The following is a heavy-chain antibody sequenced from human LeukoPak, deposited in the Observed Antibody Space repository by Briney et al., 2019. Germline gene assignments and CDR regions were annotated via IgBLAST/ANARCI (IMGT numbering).Heavy chain of an antibody. D-gene: IGHD6-19*01. V-gene: IGHV5-51*01. Sequence: GAALQISCKGSGYRFTSYWIGWVRPRPGKGLEGMGIIYPGDSDTRYSPSFQGQVTISADKSISTAYLQWSSLKASDTAMYYCVTGGIAVAGTGIDYWGQGTLVTVSS. CDR3: VTGGIAVAGTGIDY. CDR2: IYPGDSDT. CDR1: GYRFTSYW. J-gene: IGHJ4*02.